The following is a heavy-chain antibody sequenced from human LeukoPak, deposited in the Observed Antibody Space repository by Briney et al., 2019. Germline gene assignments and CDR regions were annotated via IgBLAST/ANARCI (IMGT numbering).Heavy chain of an antibody. Sequence: SVKVSCKASGGTFSSYAISWVRQAPGQGLEWMGRIIPILGIANYAQKFQGRVTITADKSTSTAYMELSSLRSEDTAVYYCARYDGGSGPFDYWGQGTLVTVSS. D-gene: IGHD3-10*01. CDR1: GGTFSSYA. CDR2: IIPILGIA. CDR3: ARYDGGSGPFDY. J-gene: IGHJ4*02. V-gene: IGHV1-69*04.